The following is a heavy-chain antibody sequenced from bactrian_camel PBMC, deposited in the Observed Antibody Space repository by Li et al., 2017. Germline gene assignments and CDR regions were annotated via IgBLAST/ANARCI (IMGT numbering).Heavy chain of an antibody. CDR2: ISPDGRNT. V-gene: IGHV3S6*01. D-gene: IGHD6*01. Sequence: HVQLVESGGGLVQPGGSLRLSCATSGFTFSCYGLTWVRQAPGKGPEWVSTISPDGRNTYYIDSVKGRFTISRDNAKNTVYLQMNSLKSEDTALYSCASLLGGMWGQGTQVTVS. J-gene: IGHJ4*01. CDR3: ASLLGGM. CDR1: GFTFSCYG.